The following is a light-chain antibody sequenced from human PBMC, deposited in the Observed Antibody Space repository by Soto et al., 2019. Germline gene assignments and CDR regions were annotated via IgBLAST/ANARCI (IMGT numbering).Light chain of an antibody. CDR3: QQYNNWPRT. Sequence: EIVLTQSPATLSLSPGERATLSCRASQSVSSYLAWYQQKPGQAPRLLIYGAFTRATGIPARFSGSGSGTEFTLTMSSLQSEDFAVYYCQQYNNWPRTFGQGTKVDIK. CDR2: GAF. V-gene: IGKV3-15*01. CDR1: QSVSSY. J-gene: IGKJ1*01.